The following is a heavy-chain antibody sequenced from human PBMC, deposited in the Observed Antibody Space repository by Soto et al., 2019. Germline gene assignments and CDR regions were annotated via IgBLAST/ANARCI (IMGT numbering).Heavy chain of an antibody. CDR2: IWYDGSNK. CDR3: ARDKGHCSGGSCYPDY. CDR1: GFTFSSYG. J-gene: IGHJ4*02. Sequence: GGSLRLSCAASGFTFSSYGMHWVRQAPGKGLEWVAVIWYDGSNKYYADSVKGRFTISRDNSKNTLYLQMNSLRAEDTAVYYCARDKGHCSGGSCYPDYWGRGTLVTFSS. V-gene: IGHV3-33*01. D-gene: IGHD2-15*01.